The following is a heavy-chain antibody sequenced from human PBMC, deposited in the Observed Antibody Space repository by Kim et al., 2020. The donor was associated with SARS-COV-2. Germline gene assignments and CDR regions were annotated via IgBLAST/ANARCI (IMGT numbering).Heavy chain of an antibody. Sequence: GGSLRLSCAASGFTFSSYSMNWVRQAPGKGLEWVSSISSSSSYIYYADSVKGRFTISRDNAKNSLYLQMNSLRAEDTAVYYCARVFIVVVTANIDGGAFDIWGQVTMVTVSS. CDR1: GFTFSSYS. CDR3: ARVFIVVVTANIDGGAFDI. V-gene: IGHV3-21*01. CDR2: ISSSSSYI. J-gene: IGHJ3*02. D-gene: IGHD2-21*02.